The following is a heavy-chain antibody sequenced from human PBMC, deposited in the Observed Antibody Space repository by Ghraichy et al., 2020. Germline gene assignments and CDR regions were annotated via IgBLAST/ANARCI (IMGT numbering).Heavy chain of an antibody. CDR2: ISGSGGST. CDR3: ARDGRFAGWNLD. CDR1: GFTFSSYA. J-gene: IGHJ4*02. D-gene: IGHD3-3*01. V-gene: IGHV3-23*01. Sequence: GGSLRLSCAASGFTFSSYAMSGARKAPGKGLEWVSAISGSGGSTYYADSVKGRFTISRDNSKNTLYLQMNSLRAEDTAVYYWARDGRFAGWNLDWGQGTLVTVSS.